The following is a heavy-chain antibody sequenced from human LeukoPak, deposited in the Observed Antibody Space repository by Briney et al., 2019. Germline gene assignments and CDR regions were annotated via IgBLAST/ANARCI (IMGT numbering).Heavy chain of an antibody. D-gene: IGHD3-10*01. CDR1: GGSMSSYY. V-gene: IGHV4-39*07. J-gene: IGHJ5*02. Sequence: SETLSLTCTVSGGSMSSYYWGWIRQPPGKGLEWIGSIYYSGSTYYNPSLKSRVTISVDTSKNQFSLKLSSVTAADTAVYYCARGFGELSFEILFDPWGQGTLVTVSS. CDR3: ARGFGELSFEILFDP. CDR2: IYYSGST.